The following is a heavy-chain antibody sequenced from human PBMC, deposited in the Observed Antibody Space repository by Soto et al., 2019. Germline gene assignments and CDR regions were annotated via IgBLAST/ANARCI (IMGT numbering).Heavy chain of an antibody. CDR3: ARALYTYGPFDY. J-gene: IGHJ4*02. CDR2: ISYDGSNK. D-gene: IGHD3-10*01. V-gene: IGHV3-30-3*01. Sequence: PGGSLRLSCAASGFTFSSYAMHWVRQAPGKGLEWVAVISYDGSNKYYADSVKGRSTISRDNSKNTLYLQMNSLRAEDTAVYYCARALYTYGPFDYWGQGTLVTVSS. CDR1: GFTFSSYA.